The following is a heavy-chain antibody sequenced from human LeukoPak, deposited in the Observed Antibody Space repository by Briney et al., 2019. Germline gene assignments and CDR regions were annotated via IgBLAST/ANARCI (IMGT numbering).Heavy chain of an antibody. V-gene: IGHV3-23*01. CDR3: AKGCGRTCYSDFDY. J-gene: IGHJ4*02. D-gene: IGHD2-21*02. CDR1: GFTFSSYA. CDR2: ISGSGGST. Sequence: QAGGSLRLSCAASGFTFSSYAMSWVRQAPGKGLEWVSAISGSGGSTYYTDSVKGRFTISRDNSKNTLYLQMNSLRAEDTAVYYCAKGCGRTCYSDFDYWGLGTLVTVSS.